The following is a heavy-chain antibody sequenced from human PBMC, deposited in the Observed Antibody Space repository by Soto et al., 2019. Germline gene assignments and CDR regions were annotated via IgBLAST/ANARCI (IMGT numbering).Heavy chain of an antibody. CDR2: IYHSGST. V-gene: IGHV4-30-2*01. CDR3: ARIHDPSQASSEQLVPRGSYYYGMDV. D-gene: IGHD6-13*01. CDR1: GGSISSGGYS. Sequence: QLQLQESGSGLVKPSQTLSLTCAVSGGSISSGGYSWSWIRQPPGKGLEWIGYIYHSGSTYYNPSLNSRVTISVDRSKNQFSLKLSSVTAADTAVYYCARIHDPSQASSEQLVPRGSYYYGMDVWGQGTTVTVSS. J-gene: IGHJ6*02.